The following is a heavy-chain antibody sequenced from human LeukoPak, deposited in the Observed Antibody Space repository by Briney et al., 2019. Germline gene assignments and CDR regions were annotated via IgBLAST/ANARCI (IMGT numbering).Heavy chain of an antibody. CDR2: FDPEDGET. CDR3: ATAAIAVAGTLNPFAY. Sequence: ASVKVSCKVSGYTLTELSMHWVRQAPGKGLEWMGGFDPEDGETIYAQKFQGRVTTTEDTSTDTAYMELSSLRSEDTAVYYCATAAIAVAGTLNPFAYWGQGNLVTVSS. CDR1: GYTLTELS. D-gene: IGHD6-19*01. J-gene: IGHJ4*02. V-gene: IGHV1-24*01.